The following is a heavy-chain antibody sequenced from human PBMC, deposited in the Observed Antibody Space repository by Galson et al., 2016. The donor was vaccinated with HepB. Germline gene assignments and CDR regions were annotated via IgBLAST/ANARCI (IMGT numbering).Heavy chain of an antibody. CDR2: ISNSNSYI. J-gene: IGHJ6*02. CDR1: GFTFSTYN. CDR3: ARDPQYYGMDV. Sequence: SLRLSCAASGFTFSTYNMHWVRQAPGKGLEWVSSISNSNSYIYYTDSVKGRFTISRDNAKNSLYLQMNSLRAEDTAVYYCARDPQYYGMDVWGQGTTVTVSS. V-gene: IGHV3-21*04.